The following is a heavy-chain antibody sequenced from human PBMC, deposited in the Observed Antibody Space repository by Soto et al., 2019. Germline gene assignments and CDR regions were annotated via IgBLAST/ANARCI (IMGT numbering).Heavy chain of an antibody. J-gene: IGHJ6*02. D-gene: IGHD2-21*02. CDR3: ARDLWDYCVTACYPLDV. CDR2: MFQSGRT. V-gene: IGHV4-39*07. Sequence: SDTLSLTFSVSGCSISSSNDYWCWILQPPGKGLEWLGSMFQSGRTYHNPSLKSRVPISVDTSKNLFSLQLNSVTAADTALYYCARDLWDYCVTACYPLDVWGQGTTVTVSS. CDR1: GCSISSSNDY.